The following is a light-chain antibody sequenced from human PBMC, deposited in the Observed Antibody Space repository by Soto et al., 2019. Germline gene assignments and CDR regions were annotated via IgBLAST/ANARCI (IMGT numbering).Light chain of an antibody. J-gene: IGLJ2*01. CDR2: GST. V-gene: IGLV1-40*01. CDR1: SSNIGAGYD. CDR3: KSYDSSLSAVV. Sequence: QSVLTQPPSVSGSTGQRVTISCTGSSSNIGAGYDVHCYQQFPGTAPRLLLYGSTNRPSGVPDRFSGSNSGTSACLAIAGLQTDDEADYYCKSYDSSLSAVVFGGGTKLTVL.